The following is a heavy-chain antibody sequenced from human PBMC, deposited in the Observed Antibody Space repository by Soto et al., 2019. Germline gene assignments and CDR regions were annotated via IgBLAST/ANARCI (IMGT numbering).Heavy chain of an antibody. D-gene: IGHD2-2*01. CDR3: ARQALLVSVVPAAMAGEHYYYYGMDV. Sequence: SETLSLTCTVSGGSISSSSYYWGWIRQPPGKGLEWIGSIYYSGSTYYNPSLKSRVTISVDTSKNQFSLKLSSVTAADTAVYYCARQALLVSVVPAAMAGEHYYYYGMDVWGQGTTVTVSS. CDR1: GGSISSSSYY. J-gene: IGHJ6*02. CDR2: IYYSGST. V-gene: IGHV4-39*01.